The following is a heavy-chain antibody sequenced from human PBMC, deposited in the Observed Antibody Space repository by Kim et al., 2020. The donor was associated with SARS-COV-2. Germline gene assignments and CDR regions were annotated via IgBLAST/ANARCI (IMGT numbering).Heavy chain of an antibody. CDR2: ISSSSSYI. J-gene: IGHJ4*01. D-gene: IGHD6-13*01. V-gene: IGHV3-21*01. Sequence: GGSLRLSCAASGFTFSSYSMNWVRQAPGKGLEWVSSISSSSSYIYYADSVKGRFTISRDNAKNSLYLQMNSLRAEDTAVYYCARIWDDSSSWDYWGRNPGHRLL. CDR1: GFTFSSYS. CDR3: ARIWDDSSSWDY.